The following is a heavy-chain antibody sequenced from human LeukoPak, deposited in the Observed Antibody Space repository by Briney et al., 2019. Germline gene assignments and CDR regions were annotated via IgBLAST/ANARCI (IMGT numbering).Heavy chain of an antibody. CDR1: GGSISSYY. CDR2: IYQSGST. D-gene: IGHD1-26*01. V-gene: IGHV4-59*12. CDR3: ARSVSGSYGAFDI. J-gene: IGHJ3*02. Sequence: SETLSLTCTVSGGSISSYYWSWIRQPPGKGLEWIGEIYQSGSTNYNPSLKSRVTILVDNSKNQFSLKVSSVTAADTAVYFCARSVSGSYGAFDIWGQGTLVTVSS.